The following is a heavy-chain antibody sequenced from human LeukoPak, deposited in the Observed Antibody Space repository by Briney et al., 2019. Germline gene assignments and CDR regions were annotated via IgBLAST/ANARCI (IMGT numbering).Heavy chain of an antibody. CDR2: IYSGGST. CDR1: GFTVSSNY. CDR3: ARRSYDYGDYEDYYYYYMDV. Sequence: GGSLRLSCAASGFTVSSNYMSWVRQAPGKGLEWVSVIYSGGSTYYADSVKGRFTISRDNSKNTLYLQMNSLRAEDTAVYYCARRSYDYGDYEDYYYYYMDVWGKGTTVTVSS. V-gene: IGHV3-53*01. D-gene: IGHD4-17*01. J-gene: IGHJ6*03.